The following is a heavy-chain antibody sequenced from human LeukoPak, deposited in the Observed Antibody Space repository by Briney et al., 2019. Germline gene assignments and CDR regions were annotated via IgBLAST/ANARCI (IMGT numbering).Heavy chain of an antibody. Sequence: PRGSLRLSSAASGFSFCIFKMDWVPPGPGRGRGWGLYISSGSTIYAANSVKARITISSDNAKNSMNLQMKSLSAEDTAVYYWAREGRAVAGAPFDYWGQGTLVTVSS. CDR1: GFSFCIFK. J-gene: IGHJ4*02. CDR3: AREGRAVAGAPFDY. CDR2: ISSGSTI. D-gene: IGHD6-19*01. V-gene: IGHV3-48*03.